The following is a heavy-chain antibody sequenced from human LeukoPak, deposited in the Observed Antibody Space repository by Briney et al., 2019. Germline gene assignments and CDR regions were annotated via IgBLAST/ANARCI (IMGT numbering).Heavy chain of an antibody. CDR2: TNSDGSRI. CDR3: AKGGVEMATITADFDY. Sequence: GGSLRLSCAASGFTFSTSWMHWVRQAPGKGLVWVSRTNSDGSRINYADSVKGRFTISRDNSKNSLYLQMNSLRTEDTALYYCAKGGVEMATITADFDYWGQGTLVTVSS. J-gene: IGHJ4*02. D-gene: IGHD5-24*01. CDR1: GFTFSTSW. V-gene: IGHV3-74*01.